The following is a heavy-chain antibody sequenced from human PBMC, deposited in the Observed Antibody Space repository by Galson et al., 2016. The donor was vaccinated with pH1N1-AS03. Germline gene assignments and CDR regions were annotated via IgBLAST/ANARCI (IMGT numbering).Heavy chain of an antibody. Sequence: SVKVSCKASGYTFTTYDINRVRQAAGQGLEWMGWMNPNNGNTGYAQRFQGRVTMTSNTSLSTAYMELSGLQSEDTAVYHCARSCLGGTEDWGQGTLVIVSS. D-gene: IGHD2-15*01. CDR3: ARSCLGGTED. CDR2: MNPNNGNT. J-gene: IGHJ4*02. CDR1: GYTFTTYD. V-gene: IGHV1-8*01.